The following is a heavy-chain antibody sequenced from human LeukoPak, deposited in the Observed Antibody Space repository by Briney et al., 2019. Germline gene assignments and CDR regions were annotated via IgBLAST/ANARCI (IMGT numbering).Heavy chain of an antibody. D-gene: IGHD2-2*01. Sequence: SQTLSLTCTVSGGSISSGGYYWSWIRQPPGKGLEWIGYIYHSGSTYYNPSLKSRVTISVDRSKNQFSLKLSSVIAADTAVYYCATRADIVVVPAAPGYYYYMDVWGKGTTVTVSS. CDR1: GGSISSGGYY. CDR2: IYHSGST. V-gene: IGHV4-30-2*01. CDR3: ATRADIVVVPAAPGYYYYMDV. J-gene: IGHJ6*03.